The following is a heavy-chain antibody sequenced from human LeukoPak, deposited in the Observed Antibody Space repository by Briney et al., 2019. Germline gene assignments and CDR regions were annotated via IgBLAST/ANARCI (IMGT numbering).Heavy chain of an antibody. D-gene: IGHD1-26*01. J-gene: IGHJ4*02. CDR2: ISSSSSYI. CDR3: ARGGSGSYLALTRY. V-gene: IGHV3-21*01. Sequence: GGSLRLSCAASGFTFSSYSMNWVRQAPGKGLEWVSSISSSSSYIYYADSVKGRFTISRDNAKNSLYLQMNSLRAEDTAVYCCARGGSGSYLALTRYWGQGTLVTVSS. CDR1: GFTFSSYS.